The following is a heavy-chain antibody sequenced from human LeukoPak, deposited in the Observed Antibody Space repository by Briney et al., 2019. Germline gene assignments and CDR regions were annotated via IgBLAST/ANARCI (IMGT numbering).Heavy chain of an antibody. CDR2: ISYEGSNK. J-gene: IGHJ3*02. V-gene: IGHV3-30*18. CDR3: ANGARITMIVVPLDAFDI. D-gene: IGHD3-22*01. Sequence: PGESLSLACAASGFSFSSYCMHWVRQAAGKGLEWVAVISYEGSNKYYADSVKGRYTIARDNSKNTLYLQMNSLRAEDTAVYYCANGARITMIVVPLDAFDIWGQGTMVTVSS. CDR1: GFSFSSYC.